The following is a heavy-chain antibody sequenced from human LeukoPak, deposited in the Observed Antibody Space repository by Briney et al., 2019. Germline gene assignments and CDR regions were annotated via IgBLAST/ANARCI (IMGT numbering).Heavy chain of an antibody. CDR1: GGSISSGSYH. D-gene: IGHD3-22*01. J-gene: IGHJ4*02. CDR2: IYYSGST. Sequence: SETLSLTCTVSGGSISSGSYHWSWIRQPAGKGLEWIGYIYYSGSTNYNPSLKSRVTISVDTSKNQFSLKLSSVTAADTAVYYCASGHYDSSGYVDDYWGQGTLVTVSS. CDR3: ASGHYDSSGYVDDY. V-gene: IGHV4-61*10.